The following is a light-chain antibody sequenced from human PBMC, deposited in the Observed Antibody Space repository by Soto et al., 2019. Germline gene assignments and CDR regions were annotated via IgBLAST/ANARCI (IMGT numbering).Light chain of an antibody. CDR2: EGS. CDR1: STDVGRFEL. V-gene: IGLV2-23*01. CDR3: CSYVASSTVV. Sequence: QSALTQPASVSGSPGQSITISCSGTSTDVGRFELVSWYQQHPGKAPKLMIFEGSKRASGISNRFSGSTSGNTASLTISGLQAEDEADYFCCSYVASSTVVFGGGTKLTVL. J-gene: IGLJ3*02.